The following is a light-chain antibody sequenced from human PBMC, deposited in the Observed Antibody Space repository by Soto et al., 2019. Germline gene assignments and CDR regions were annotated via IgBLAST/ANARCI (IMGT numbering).Light chain of an antibody. Sequence: DIVMTQSPDSLAVSLGERATINCKSSQSVLHSSNNQNFLAWYQQKPGQPPKLLIYWASTRESGVPDRFSGSGSGTDFTLTISSLQAEDVAVYYCQQYYDTLWTFGQGTKVEIK. V-gene: IGKV4-1*01. CDR1: QSVLHSSNNQNF. J-gene: IGKJ1*01. CDR3: QQYYDTLWT. CDR2: WAS.